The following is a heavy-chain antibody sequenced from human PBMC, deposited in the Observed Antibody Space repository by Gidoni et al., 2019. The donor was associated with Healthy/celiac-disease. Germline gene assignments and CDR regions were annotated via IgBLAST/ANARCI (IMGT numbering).Heavy chain of an antibody. CDR3: ARGLKRSVYYGRDV. V-gene: IGHV3-21*01. CDR1: GFTFSSYS. CDR2: ISSSSSYI. J-gene: IGHJ6*02. Sequence: EVQLVESGGGLVKPGGSLRLSCAASGFTFSSYSMNWVRQAPGKGLEWVSSISSSSSYIYYADSVKGRFTISRDNAKNSLYLQMNSLRAEDTAVYYCARGLKRSVYYGRDVWGQGTTVTVSS.